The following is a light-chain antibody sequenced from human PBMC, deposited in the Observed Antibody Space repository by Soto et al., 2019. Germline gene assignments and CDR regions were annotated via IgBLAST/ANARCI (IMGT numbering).Light chain of an antibody. CDR1: QSVGSN. CDR2: GAS. J-gene: IGKJ5*01. Sequence: EIVMTQSPATLSVSPGERATLSCRASQSVGSNLAWYQQKPGQAPRLPIYGASTRATGIPARFSGSGSGTEFTLTISSLQSEDFAVYYCQQRSNWPITFGQGTRLEIK. CDR3: QQRSNWPIT. V-gene: IGKV3-15*01.